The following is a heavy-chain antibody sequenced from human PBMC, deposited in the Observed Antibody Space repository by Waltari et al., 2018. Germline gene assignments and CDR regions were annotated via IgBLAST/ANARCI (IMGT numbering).Heavy chain of an antibody. V-gene: IGHV1-24*01. D-gene: IGHD6-13*01. CDR3: ATYSSSWTGYFQH. Sequence: PGASVKVSCKVSGYTLTELSMHWVRQAPGKGLEWMGGFDPEDGETIYAQKFQGRVTITTDESTSTAYMELSSLRSEDTAVYYCATYSSSWTGYFQHWGQGTLVTVSS. CDR1: GYTLTELS. CDR2: FDPEDGET. J-gene: IGHJ1*01.